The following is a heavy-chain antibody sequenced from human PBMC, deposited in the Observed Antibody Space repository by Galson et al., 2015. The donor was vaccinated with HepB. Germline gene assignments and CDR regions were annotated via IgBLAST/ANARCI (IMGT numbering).Heavy chain of an antibody. V-gene: IGHV3-33*01. CDR3: AAGGREGADY. D-gene: IGHD1-26*01. Sequence: SLRLSRAASGFTFSSYGMHWVRQAPGKGLEWVAIIWYDGSNQHYADSVKGRFTISRDNSKNTLYLQMNSLRAEDTALYYCAAGGREGADYWGQGTLVTVSS. J-gene: IGHJ4*02. CDR2: IWYDGSNQ. CDR1: GFTFSSYG.